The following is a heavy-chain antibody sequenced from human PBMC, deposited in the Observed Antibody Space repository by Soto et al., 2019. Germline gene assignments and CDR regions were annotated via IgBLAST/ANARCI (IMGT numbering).Heavy chain of an antibody. CDR2: IYYSGST. V-gene: IGHV4-59*12. CDR1: CRSIGSYY. CDR3: ARVLGNDAFDI. Sequence: SATRSLTFSFNCRSIGSYYWSWIRQPPGKGLEWIGYIYYSGSTNYNPSLKSRVTISVDKSKNQFSLKLSSVTAADTAVYYCARVLGNDAFDIWGQGTMVS. D-gene: IGHD3-3*02. J-gene: IGHJ3*02.